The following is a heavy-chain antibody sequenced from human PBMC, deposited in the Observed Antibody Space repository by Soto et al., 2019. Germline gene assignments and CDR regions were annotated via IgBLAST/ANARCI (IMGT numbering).Heavy chain of an antibody. CDR3: AIDSYCYSTSGDYVFDS. CDR2: ISHDGSKT. J-gene: IGHJ4*02. D-gene: IGHD3-22*01. V-gene: IGHV3-30*03. CDR1: GFTFNSYG. Sequence: QVQLVESGGGVVQPGRSLRLSCAASGFTFNSYGIHWVRQAPGKGLEWVAVISHDGSKTNYADSVKGRFTISRDNSSKTVYLQMFSVKAADTAVYYCAIDSYCYSTSGDYVFDSWGQGTLVTVAP.